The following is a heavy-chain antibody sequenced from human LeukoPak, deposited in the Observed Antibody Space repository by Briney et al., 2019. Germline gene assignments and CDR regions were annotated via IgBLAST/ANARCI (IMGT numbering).Heavy chain of an antibody. J-gene: IGHJ4*02. CDR2: MYTSGST. CDR1: GGSISSGSYY. Sequence: PSQTLSLTCTVSGGSISSGSYYWIWIRQPAGRGLEWIGRMYTSGSTNYNPSLKSRVTISVDTSNNQFSLKLSSVTAADTAVYYCAGQLLNCSSTSCYTTIDYWGQGTLVTVSS. V-gene: IGHV4-61*02. CDR3: AGQLLNCSSTSCYTTIDY. D-gene: IGHD2-2*02.